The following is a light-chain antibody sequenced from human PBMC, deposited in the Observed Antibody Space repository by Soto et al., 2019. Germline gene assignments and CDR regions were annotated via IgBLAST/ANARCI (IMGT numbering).Light chain of an antibody. V-gene: IGKV3-15*01. Sequence: EIVMTQSPDTLSVSPGERATLSCRASQSVSSNLAWYQQKPGQAPRLFIYGASTRATGIPARFSGSGSGTEFTLTISSLQSEDFAVYYCQQYNNWPRTFGQGTKVDIK. CDR3: QQYNNWPRT. CDR1: QSVSSN. J-gene: IGKJ1*01. CDR2: GAS.